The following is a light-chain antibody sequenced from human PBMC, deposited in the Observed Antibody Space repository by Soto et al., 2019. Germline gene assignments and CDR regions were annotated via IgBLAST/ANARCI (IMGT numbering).Light chain of an antibody. V-gene: IGKV1-33*01. Sequence: DIQMTQSPSSLSASVGDRVTITCQASQDISNSLNWFQQKAGTAPKLLIYDAANLETGVPSRFSGSGSGTDFTLTISSLQPEDFATYYCQYYDGLPVVTFGGGTKVDIK. CDR2: DAA. CDR3: QYYDGLPVVT. J-gene: IGKJ4*01. CDR1: QDISNS.